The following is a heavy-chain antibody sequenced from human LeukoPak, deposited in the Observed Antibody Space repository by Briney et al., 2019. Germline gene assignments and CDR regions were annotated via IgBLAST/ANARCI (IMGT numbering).Heavy chain of an antibody. CDR1: GGSISSGSYY. CDR3: AGGNYGSGSYCDAFDI. Sequence: SQTLSLTCTVSGGSISSGSYYWSWIRQPAGKGLEWIGRIYTSGSTNYNPSLKSRVTISVDTSKNQFSLKLSSVTAADTAVYYCAGGNYGSGSYCDAFDIWGQGTMVTVSS. D-gene: IGHD3-10*01. CDR2: IYTSGST. V-gene: IGHV4-61*02. J-gene: IGHJ3*02.